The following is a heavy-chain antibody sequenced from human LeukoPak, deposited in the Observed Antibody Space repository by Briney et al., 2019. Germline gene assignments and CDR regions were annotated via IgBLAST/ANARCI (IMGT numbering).Heavy chain of an antibody. CDR1: GGSISSGGYS. J-gene: IGHJ4*02. CDR3: AGDGGGDYGDYVFDY. D-gene: IGHD4-17*01. CDR2: IYYSGST. V-gene: IGHV4-61*08. Sequence: SETLSLTCAVSGGSISSGGYSWSWIRQPPGKGLEWIGYIYYSGSTNYNPSLKSRVTISVDTSKNQFSLKLSSVTAADTAVYYWAGDGGGDYGDYVFDYWGQGTLVTVSS.